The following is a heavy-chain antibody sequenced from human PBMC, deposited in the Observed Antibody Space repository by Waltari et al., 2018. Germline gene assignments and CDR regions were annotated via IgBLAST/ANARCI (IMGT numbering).Heavy chain of an antibody. Sequence: EVQLLESGGGLVQPGGSLRLSCAASGFTFSSYAMSWVRQAPGKGLGWVSAISGSGGSTYYADSVKGRFTISRDNSKNTLYLQMNSLRAEDTAVYYCASSSGSYTGGYWGQGTLVTVSS. D-gene: IGHD1-26*01. CDR3: ASSSGSYTGGY. CDR1: GFTFSSYA. J-gene: IGHJ4*02. V-gene: IGHV3-23*01. CDR2: ISGSGGST.